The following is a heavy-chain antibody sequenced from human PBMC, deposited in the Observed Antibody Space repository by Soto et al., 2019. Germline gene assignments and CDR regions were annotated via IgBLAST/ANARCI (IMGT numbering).Heavy chain of an antibody. J-gene: IGHJ6*02. CDR1: GFSFSTYP. D-gene: IGHD4-17*01. CDR3: AKILSTVTAYYYGMDA. Sequence: GGSLRLSCAASGFSFSTYPMVWVRQAPGKGLEAVSSISGSGDKTYYKDSVKGRFTISRDNSKNTVDLQINSLRPEDTAVYYCAKILSTVTAYYYGMDAWGQGTTVTVSS. CDR2: ISGSGDKT. V-gene: IGHV3-23*01.